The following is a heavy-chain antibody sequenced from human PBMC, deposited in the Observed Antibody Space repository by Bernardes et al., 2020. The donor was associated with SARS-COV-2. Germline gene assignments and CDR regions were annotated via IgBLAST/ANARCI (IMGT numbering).Heavy chain of an antibody. V-gene: IGHV3-21*01. CDR1: GFTFSSYS. D-gene: IGHD3-10*01. CDR2: ISSSSSYI. CDR3: ASARPSMTQGMVRGASSYYYYGMDV. J-gene: IGHJ6*02. Sequence: GGSLRLSCAASGFTFSSYSMNWVRQAPGKGLEWVSSISSSSSYIYYADSVKGRFTISRDNAKNSLYLQMNSLRAEDTAVYYCASARPSMTQGMVRGASSYYYYGMDVWGQGTTVTVSS.